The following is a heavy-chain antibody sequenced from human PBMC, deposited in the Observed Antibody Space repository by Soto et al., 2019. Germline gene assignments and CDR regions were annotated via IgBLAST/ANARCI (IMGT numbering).Heavy chain of an antibody. CDR3: AKQPGPGTPYSFAMDV. D-gene: IGHD1-1*01. CDR2: IRSSGDRT. CDR1: GFTFSSYA. J-gene: IGHJ6*02. V-gene: IGHV3-23*01. Sequence: EVQLLESGGGLVQPGGSLRLSCAASGFTFSSYAMSWVRQAPGKGLEWVSVIRSSGDRTYYADSVKGRCTISRENSKNTLYMQINSLRAEETAVYYCAKQPGPGTPYSFAMDVWGQGTTVTVSS.